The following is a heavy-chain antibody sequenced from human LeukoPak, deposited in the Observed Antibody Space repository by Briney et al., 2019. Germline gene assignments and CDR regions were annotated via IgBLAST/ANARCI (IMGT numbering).Heavy chain of an antibody. D-gene: IGHD2-2*01. CDR3: ARIGFGGYCSSTSCYWI. CDR1: GYSFTGYW. J-gene: IGHJ4*02. CDR2: IDPSDSYT. Sequence: GESLKISCKGSGYSFTGYWISWVRQMPGKGLEWMGGIDPSDSYTNYSPSFQGHVTISADKSISTAYLQWSSLKASDTAMYYCARIGFGGYCSSTSCYWIWGQGTLVTVSS. V-gene: IGHV5-10-1*01.